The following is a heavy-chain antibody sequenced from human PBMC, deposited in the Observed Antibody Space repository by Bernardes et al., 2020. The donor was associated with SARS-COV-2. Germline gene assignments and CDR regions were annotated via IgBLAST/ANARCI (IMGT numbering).Heavy chain of an antibody. Sequence: GGSLRLSCAASGFTFSSYAMSWVRRAPGKGLEWVSAISGSGGSTYYADSVKGRFTISRDNSKNTLYLQMNSLRAEDTAVYYCAKGSGRYFDWLTHFDYWGQGTLVTVSS. CDR2: ISGSGGST. V-gene: IGHV3-23*01. J-gene: IGHJ4*02. CDR3: AKGSGRYFDWLTHFDY. CDR1: GFTFSSYA. D-gene: IGHD3-9*01.